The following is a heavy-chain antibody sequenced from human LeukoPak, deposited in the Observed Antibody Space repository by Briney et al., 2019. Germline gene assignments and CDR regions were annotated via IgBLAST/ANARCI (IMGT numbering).Heavy chain of an antibody. J-gene: IGHJ5*02. CDR1: GGTFSSYA. CDR2: IIPILGIA. CDR3: ASRSCGGGNCYPMGGFDP. V-gene: IGHV1-69*04. D-gene: IGHD2-15*01. Sequence: SVKVSCKASGGTFSSYAISWVRQPPGQGLEWMGRIIPILGIANYAQKFQGRVTITADKSTSTAYMELSSLRSEDTAVYYCASRSCGGGNCYPMGGFDPWGQGTLVTVSS.